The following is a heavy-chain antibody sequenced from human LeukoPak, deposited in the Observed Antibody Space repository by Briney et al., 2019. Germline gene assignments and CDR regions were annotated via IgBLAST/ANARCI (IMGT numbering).Heavy chain of an antibody. CDR1: GYTFTGYY. CDR3: AREITGTVPD. D-gene: IGHD1-7*01. J-gene: IGHJ4*02. Sequence: ASVKVSCKASGYTFTGYYMHWVRQAPGQGLEWMGWINPNSGGTNYAQKFQGRVTMTTDTSTSTAYMELRSLRSDDTAVYYCAREITGTVPDWGQGTLVTVSS. V-gene: IGHV1-2*02. CDR2: INPNSGGT.